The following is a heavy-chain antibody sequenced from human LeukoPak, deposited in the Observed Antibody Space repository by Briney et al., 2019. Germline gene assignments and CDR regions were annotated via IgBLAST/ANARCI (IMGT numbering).Heavy chain of an antibody. J-gene: IGHJ4*02. CDR2: ISYDGSNK. Sequence: GGSLRLSCAASGFTFSSYAMHWVRQAPGKGLEWVAVISYDGSNKYYADSVKGRFTISRDNSKNTLYLQMNSLRAEDTAVYYCARDGDLTFDYWGQGTLVTDSS. D-gene: IGHD2-21*01. CDR1: GFTFSSYA. CDR3: ARDGDLTFDY. V-gene: IGHV3-30-3*01.